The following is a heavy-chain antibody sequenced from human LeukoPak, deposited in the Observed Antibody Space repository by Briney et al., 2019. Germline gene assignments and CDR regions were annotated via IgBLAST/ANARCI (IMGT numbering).Heavy chain of an antibody. V-gene: IGHV3-74*01. CDR3: ARVGVVPAAWFDP. J-gene: IGHJ5*02. Sequence: GGSLRLSCAASGFTFSSYWMHWVRQAPGKGLVWVSRINSDGSSTSYADSVKGRFTISRDNAKNTLYLQMNSLRAEDTAVYYCARVGVVPAAWFDPWGQGTLVTVSS. CDR1: GFTFSSYW. D-gene: IGHD2-2*01. CDR2: INSDGSST.